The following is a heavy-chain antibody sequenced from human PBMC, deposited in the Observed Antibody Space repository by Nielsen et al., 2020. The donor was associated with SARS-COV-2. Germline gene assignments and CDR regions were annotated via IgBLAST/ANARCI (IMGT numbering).Heavy chain of an antibody. V-gene: IGHV4-61*01. Sequence: SETLSLTCTVSGGSVSSDNYCWSWIRQPPGKGLEWIGYIYYNGNTNYKPSLKNRLTISLDTSKNQFSLKLTSITAADTAVYYCARESLTWELRGVDCWGQGTLVTVSS. J-gene: IGHJ4*02. CDR1: GGSVSSDNYC. CDR2: IYYNGNT. CDR3: ARESLTWELRGVDC. D-gene: IGHD4-23*01.